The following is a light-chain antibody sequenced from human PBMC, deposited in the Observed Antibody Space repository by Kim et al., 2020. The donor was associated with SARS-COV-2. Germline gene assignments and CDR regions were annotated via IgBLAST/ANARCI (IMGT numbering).Light chain of an antibody. Sequence: DIQMTQSPSTLSASVGDRVTITCRASQSIIDWLAWYQQKPGKAPKLLIYKASTLESGVPSRFSGSGSGTEFTLTISSLQPDDFATYYCQQYNGYFGQGTKLEIK. CDR2: KAS. V-gene: IGKV1-5*03. CDR1: QSIIDW. CDR3: QQYNGY. J-gene: IGKJ2*01.